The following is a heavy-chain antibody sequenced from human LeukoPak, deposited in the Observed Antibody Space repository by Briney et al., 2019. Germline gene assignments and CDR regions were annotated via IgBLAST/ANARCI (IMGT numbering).Heavy chain of an antibody. CDR2: IGRVGYS. CDR1: GFTFGDYS. D-gene: IGHD5-24*01. CDR3: VKDRPCDGCMPMDA. J-gene: IGHJ6*02. Sequence: GGSLRLSCAASGFTFGDYSMSWVRQVPGKGLEWLSGIGRVGYSYYADSVKGRFTISRDNSKNTVYLQMKSLRAEDTAIYYCVKDRPCDGCMPMDAWGQGTTVTVSS. V-gene: IGHV3-23*01.